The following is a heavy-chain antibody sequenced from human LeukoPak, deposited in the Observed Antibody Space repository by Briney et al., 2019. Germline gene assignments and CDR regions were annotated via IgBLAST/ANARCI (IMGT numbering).Heavy chain of an antibody. J-gene: IGHJ4*02. D-gene: IGHD2-15*01. CDR3: TRDVRGYFDS. CDR1: GFTFRTYW. CDR2: IKEYGNEK. V-gene: IGHV3-7*03. Sequence: GGSLRLSCEASGFTFRTYWMSWVRQAPGKGLEWVANIKEYGNEKYYVDSVRGRFTISRDNAKNSLYLQMNSLRAEDTARYYCTRDVRGYFDSWGLGTLVTVSS.